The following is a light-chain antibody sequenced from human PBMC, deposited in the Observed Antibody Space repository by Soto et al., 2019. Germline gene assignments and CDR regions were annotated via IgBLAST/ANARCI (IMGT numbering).Light chain of an antibody. V-gene: IGKV1-33*01. CDR1: QSISSY. Sequence: DIQMTQSPSTLSASVGDRVTITCRASQSISSYLNWYQQKPGKAPKLLIYYASNLETGVSSRFSGSGSGTDFTFTISSLQPEDIATYFCQQYDNLPRFTFGPGTKVDIK. CDR2: YAS. CDR3: QQYDNLPRFT. J-gene: IGKJ3*01.